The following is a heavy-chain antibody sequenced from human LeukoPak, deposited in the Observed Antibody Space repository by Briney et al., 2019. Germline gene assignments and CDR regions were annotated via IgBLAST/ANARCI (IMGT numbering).Heavy chain of an antibody. D-gene: IGHD3-22*01. V-gene: IGHV3-33*08. J-gene: IGHJ4*02. Sequence: GGSLRLSCVVSGFTFSSYWMSWVRQAPGKGLEWVAVIWYDGSNKYYADSVKGRFTISRDNSKNTLYLQMNSLRAEDTAVYYCARESHYDSSGTLAFDYWGQGTLVTVSS. CDR3: ARESHYDSSGTLAFDY. CDR1: GFTFSSYW. CDR2: IWYDGSNK.